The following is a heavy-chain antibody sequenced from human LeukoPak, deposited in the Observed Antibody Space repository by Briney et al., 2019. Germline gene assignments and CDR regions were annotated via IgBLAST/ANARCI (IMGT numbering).Heavy chain of an antibody. CDR1: GGTFSNYA. Sequence: SVKVSCKASGGTFSNYAISWVRQAPGQGLEWMGGIIPIFGTANYAQKFQGRVTITADESTSTAYMELSSLRSEDTAVYYCARGKEQESEVFDIWGQGTMVTVSA. D-gene: IGHD1/OR15-1a*01. CDR3: ARGKEQESEVFDI. J-gene: IGHJ3*02. V-gene: IGHV1-69*13. CDR2: IIPIFGTA.